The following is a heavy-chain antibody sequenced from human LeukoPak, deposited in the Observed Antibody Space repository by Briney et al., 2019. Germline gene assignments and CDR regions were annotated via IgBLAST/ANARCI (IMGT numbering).Heavy chain of an antibody. CDR2: IYYSGST. D-gene: IGHD4-11*01. CDR1: GGSISSGDYY. V-gene: IGHV4-30-4*02. CDR3: ARGTTVKTFDI. J-gene: IGHJ3*02. Sequence: SETLSLTCTVSGGSISSGDYYWSWIRQPPGKGLEWIGYIYYSGSTYYNPSLKSRVTISVDTSKNQFSLKLSSVTAADTAVYYCARGTTVKTFDIWGQGTMVTVSS.